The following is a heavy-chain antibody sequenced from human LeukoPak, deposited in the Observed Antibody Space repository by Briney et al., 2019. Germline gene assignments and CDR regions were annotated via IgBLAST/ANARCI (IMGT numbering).Heavy chain of an antibody. D-gene: IGHD1-26*01. CDR2: IYHSGST. CDR3: ARDQGYSGSYGDY. CDR1: GYSISSGYY. J-gene: IGHJ4*02. V-gene: IGHV4-38-2*02. Sequence: KPSETLSLTCTVSGYSISSGYYWGWIRQPPGKGLEWIGSIYHSGSTYYNPSLKSRVTISVDTSKNQFSLKLSSVTAADTAVYYCARDQGYSGSYGDYWGQGTLVTVSS.